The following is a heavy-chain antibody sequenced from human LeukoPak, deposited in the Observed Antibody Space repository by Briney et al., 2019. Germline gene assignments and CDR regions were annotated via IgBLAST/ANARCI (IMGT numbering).Heavy chain of an antibody. Sequence: SQTLSLTCTVSGGSISSTTYYWGWIRQHPGKGLEWIGYIYYSGSTYYNPSLKSRVTISVDTSKNQFSLKLSSVTAADTAVYYCARSPGYCTNGVCLTDAFDIWGQGTMVTVSS. CDR1: GGSISSTTYY. J-gene: IGHJ3*02. CDR2: IYYSGST. V-gene: IGHV4-31*03. D-gene: IGHD2-8*01. CDR3: ARSPGYCTNGVCLTDAFDI.